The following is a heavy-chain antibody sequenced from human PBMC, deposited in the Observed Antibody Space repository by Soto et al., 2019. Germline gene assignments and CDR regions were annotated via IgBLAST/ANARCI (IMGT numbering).Heavy chain of an antibody. CDR3: ASAPGLYYFDY. CDR2: ISGASAHI. J-gene: IGHJ4*02. V-gene: IGHV3-21*01. CDR1: GLPFSTYS. Sequence: GGSLRLSCAASGLPFSTYSMTWVRQAPGKGLEWVSAISGASAHIYYAGAVKGRFTISRDNARNSVYLQLNSLRAEDTAIYYCASAPGLYYFDYWGQGIPVTSP.